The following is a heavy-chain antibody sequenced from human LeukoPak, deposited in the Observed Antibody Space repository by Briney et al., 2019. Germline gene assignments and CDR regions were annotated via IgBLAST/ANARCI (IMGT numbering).Heavy chain of an antibody. V-gene: IGHV4-59*01. CDR2: IYYSGST. CDR3: ARIGITGTTHWFDP. CDR1: GGSISSYY. J-gene: IGHJ5*02. D-gene: IGHD1-20*01. Sequence: SETLSLTCTVSGGSISSYYWSWIRQPPGKGLEWIGYIYYSGSTNYNPALKSRVTISVDTSKNQFSLKLTSVPAADTAVYYCARIGITGTTHWFDPWGQGTLVTVSS.